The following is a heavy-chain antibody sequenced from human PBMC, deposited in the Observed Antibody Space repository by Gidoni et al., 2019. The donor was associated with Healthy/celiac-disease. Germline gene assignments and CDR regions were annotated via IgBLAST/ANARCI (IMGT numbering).Heavy chain of an antibody. CDR2: IRAYNGNT. J-gene: IGHJ4*02. Sequence: QVQLVQSGAEVKTPGASVQVSCQASCSTFTSYGISWGRQAPGQGREWMGWIRAYNGNTNYAQKRQGRVTMTTDTATSTAYMELRSLRSDDTDVYYCARGGRGYYPNDYWGQGTLVTVSS. CDR1: CSTFTSYG. CDR3: ARGGRGYYPNDY. V-gene: IGHV1-18*01. D-gene: IGHD1-26*01.